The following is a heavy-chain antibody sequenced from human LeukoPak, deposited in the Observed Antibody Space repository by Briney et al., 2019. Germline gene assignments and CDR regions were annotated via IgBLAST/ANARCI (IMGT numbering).Heavy chain of an antibody. V-gene: IGHV3-11*01. CDR2: ISPSGDTI. CDR1: GFTFRDYY. J-gene: IGHJ5*02. Sequence: GGSLRLSCATSGFTFRDYYMAWIRQAPGKGLEWISYISPSGDTIYYANSVKGRFTVSRDNARNSLYLQMNSLRADDTALYYCASQAYPWKSWGQGTMVTVSS. CDR3: ASQAYPWKS. D-gene: IGHD3-16*01.